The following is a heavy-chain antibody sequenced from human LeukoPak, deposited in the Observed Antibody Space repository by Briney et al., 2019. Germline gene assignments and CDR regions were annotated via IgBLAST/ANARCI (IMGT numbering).Heavy chain of an antibody. V-gene: IGHV3-30-3*01. CDR3: ARDRPEDIVVVPAATGAFDI. J-gene: IGHJ3*02. Sequence: AGGSLRLSCAASGFTFSSYAMHWVRQAPGKGLEWVAVISYDGSNKYYADSVKGRFTISRDNSKNTLYLQMNSLRAEDTAVYYCARDRPEDIVVVPAATGAFDIWGQGTMVTVSS. D-gene: IGHD2-2*01. CDR1: GFTFSSYA. CDR2: ISYDGSNK.